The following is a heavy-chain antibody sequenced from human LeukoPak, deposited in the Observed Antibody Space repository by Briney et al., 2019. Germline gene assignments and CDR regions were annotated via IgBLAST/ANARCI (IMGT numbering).Heavy chain of an antibody. J-gene: IGHJ4*02. Sequence: GGSLRLSCAASGFTFSSYGMHWVRQAPGKGLEWVAVIWYGGSNKYYADSVKGRFTISRDNSKNTLYLQMNSLRAEDAAVYYWGRDPTYLDILTGYYYGYCFDYWGQGALVTVSS. V-gene: IGHV3-33*01. CDR1: GFTFSSYG. CDR2: IWYGGSNK. CDR3: GRDPTYLDILTGYYYGYCFDY. D-gene: IGHD3-9*01.